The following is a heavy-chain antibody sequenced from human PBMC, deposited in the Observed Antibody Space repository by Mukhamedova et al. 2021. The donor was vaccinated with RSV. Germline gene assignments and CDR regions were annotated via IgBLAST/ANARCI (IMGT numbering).Heavy chain of an antibody. D-gene: IGHD1-14*01. CDR3: AKDGRLRITPGAHAEYCHR. Sequence: GWVAAISVGGDKTYYADSVKGRFTISRDNSKNTLYLQMTSLRAADTAVYYCAKDGRLRITPGAHAEYCHRWGQGTLGTVSS. CDR2: ISVGGDKT. V-gene: IGHV3-23*01. J-gene: IGHJ1*01.